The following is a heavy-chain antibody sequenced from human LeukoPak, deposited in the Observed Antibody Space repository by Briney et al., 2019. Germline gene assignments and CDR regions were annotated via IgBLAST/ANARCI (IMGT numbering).Heavy chain of an antibody. CDR3: HTLGYYDSSGYYYEYYFDY. J-gene: IGHJ4*02. CDR1: GGSFSGYY. D-gene: IGHD3-22*01. CDR2: INHSGST. V-gene: IGHV4-34*03. Sequence: SETLSLTCAVYGGSFSGYYWSWIRQPPGKGLEWIGEINHSGSTYYNPSLKSRVTISVDTSKNQFSLKLSSVTAADTAVYYCHTLGYYDSSGYYYEYYFDYWGQGTLVTVSS.